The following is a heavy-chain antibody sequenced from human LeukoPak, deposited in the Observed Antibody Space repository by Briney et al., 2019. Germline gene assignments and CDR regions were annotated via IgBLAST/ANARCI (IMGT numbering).Heavy chain of an antibody. Sequence: SETLSLTCTVSGGAISDSNYYWGWIRQPPGEGLEWIGNIYYNGKTFYNESVKSRVTISVDTSKNQFSLKLSSVTAADTAVYYCARHGGAYGDYWYYFDYWGQGTLVTVSS. J-gene: IGHJ4*02. D-gene: IGHD4-17*01. CDR3: ARHGGAYGDYWYYFDY. CDR2: IYYNGKT. V-gene: IGHV4-39*01. CDR1: GGAISDSNYY.